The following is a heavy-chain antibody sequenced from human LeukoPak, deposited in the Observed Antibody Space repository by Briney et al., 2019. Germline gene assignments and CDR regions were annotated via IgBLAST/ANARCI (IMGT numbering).Heavy chain of an antibody. Sequence: GGSLRLSCAASGFTFSSYEMNWVRQAPGKGLEWVSYISSSGSTIYYADSVKGRFIISRDNAKNSLYLQMNSLRAEDTADYYCARHRGGFDLWGQGTMVTVSS. D-gene: IGHD2-15*01. CDR2: ISSSGSTI. V-gene: IGHV3-48*03. J-gene: IGHJ3*01. CDR3: ARHRGGFDL. CDR1: GFTFSSYE.